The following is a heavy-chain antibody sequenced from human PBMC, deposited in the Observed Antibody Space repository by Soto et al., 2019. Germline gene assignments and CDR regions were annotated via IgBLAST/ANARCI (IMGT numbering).Heavy chain of an antibody. J-gene: IGHJ6*02. V-gene: IGHV3-15*07. CDR2: IKSKTDGGTT. Sequence: PGGSLRLSCAASGVTFSTYAMNWVRQAPGKGLEWVGRIKSKTDGGTTDYAAPVKGRFTISRDDSKNTLYLQMNSLKTEDTAVYYCTTTRVDTAMVYYYGMDVWGQGTTVTVSS. CDR3: TTTRVDTAMVYYYGMDV. D-gene: IGHD5-18*01. CDR1: GVTFSTYA.